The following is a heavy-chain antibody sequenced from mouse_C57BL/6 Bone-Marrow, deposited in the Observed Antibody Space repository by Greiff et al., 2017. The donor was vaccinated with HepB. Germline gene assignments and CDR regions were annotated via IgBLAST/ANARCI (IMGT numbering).Heavy chain of an antibody. J-gene: IGHJ4*01. Sequence: DVMLVESGEGLVKPGGSLKLSCAASGFTFSSYAMSWVRQTPEKRLEWVAYISSGGDYIYYADTVKGRFTISRDNARNTLYLQMSSLKSEDTAMYYCTRAPPDYYGSSHYAMDYWGQGTSVTVSS. CDR1: GFTFSSYA. V-gene: IGHV5-9-1*02. CDR3: TRAPPDYYGSSHYAMDY. D-gene: IGHD1-1*01. CDR2: ISSGGDYI.